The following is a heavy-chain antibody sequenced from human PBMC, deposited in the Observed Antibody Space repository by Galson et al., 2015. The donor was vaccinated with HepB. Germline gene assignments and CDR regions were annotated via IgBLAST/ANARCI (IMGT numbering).Heavy chain of an antibody. Sequence: SVKVSCKASGYTFTSYDINWVRQATGQGLEWMGWMHPHSGNAGYAQNFQGRVTMTRNTSISTAYMELSSLRSEDTAVYYCARKAIRYISALGYWGQGTLVTVSS. D-gene: IGHD6-19*01. J-gene: IGHJ4*02. CDR3: ARKAIRYISALGY. V-gene: IGHV1-8*01. CDR2: MHPHSGNA. CDR1: GYTFTSYD.